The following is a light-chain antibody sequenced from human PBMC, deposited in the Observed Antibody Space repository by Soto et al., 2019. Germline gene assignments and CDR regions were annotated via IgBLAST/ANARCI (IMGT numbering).Light chain of an antibody. V-gene: IGKV2D-29*01. CDR1: QSLLYSDGRTY. CDR3: LQRIQLPIP. CDR2: EVS. Sequence: DVVLTQTPSSLSVTPGQPASISCKSSQSLLYSDGRTYVYWYLQKPGQPPQLLIHEVSNRFSGVPDRFSGSGSGTDFTLKIRRVEAEDVRVYYCLQRIQLPIPFGGGTNVEIK. J-gene: IGKJ4*01.